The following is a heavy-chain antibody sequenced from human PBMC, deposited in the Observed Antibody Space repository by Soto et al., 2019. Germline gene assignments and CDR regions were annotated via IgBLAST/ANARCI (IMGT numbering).Heavy chain of an antibody. CDR2: IYYSGST. J-gene: IGHJ4*02. CDR1: CGSIISSSYY. CDR3: ARRVVRGVIISSTTHFDY. V-gene: IGHV4-39*01. D-gene: IGHD3-10*01. Sequence: SETLSLTCTFSCGSIISSSYYWGWIRQPPGKGLEWIGSIYYSGSTYYNPSLKSRVTISVDTSKNQFSLKLSSVTAADTAVYYCARRVVRGVIISSTTHFDYWGQGTLVTVSS.